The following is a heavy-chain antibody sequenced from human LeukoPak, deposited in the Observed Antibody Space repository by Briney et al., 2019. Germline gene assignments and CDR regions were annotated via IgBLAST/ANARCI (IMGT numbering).Heavy chain of an antibody. CDR3: AKARRAAGPIDY. CDR2: ISGSGGST. V-gene: IGHV3-23*01. D-gene: IGHD6-13*01. CDR1: GFTFSNAW. J-gene: IGHJ4*02. Sequence: PGGSLRLSCAASGFTFSNAWMNWVRQAPGKGLEWVSAISGSGGSTYYADSVKGRFTISRDNSKNTLYLQMNSLRAEDTAVYYCAKARRAAGPIDYWGQGTLVTVSS.